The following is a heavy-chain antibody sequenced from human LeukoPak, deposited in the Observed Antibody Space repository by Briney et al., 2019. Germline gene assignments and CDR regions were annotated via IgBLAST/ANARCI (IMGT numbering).Heavy chain of an antibody. J-gene: IGHJ4*02. CDR1: GGSISSGSYY. D-gene: IGHD6-13*01. CDR3: ARAPPGSWGDYFDY. CDR2: IYYSGST. Sequence: PSETLSLTCTVSGGSISSGSYYWSWIRQPPGKGLEWIGYIYYSGSTNYNPSLKSRVTISVDTSKNQFSLKLSSVTAADTAVYYCARAPPGSWGDYFDYWGQGTLVTVSS. V-gene: IGHV4-61*01.